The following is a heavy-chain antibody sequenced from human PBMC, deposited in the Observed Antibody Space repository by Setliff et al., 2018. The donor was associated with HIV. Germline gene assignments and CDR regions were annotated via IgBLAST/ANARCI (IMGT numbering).Heavy chain of an antibody. CDR2: VIPNSGKT. Sequence: GASVKVSCKASGFSFDDYYIHWVRRAPGQGLEWMGCVIPNSGKTYYAQEFQGRVTMTSDTSINTAYMEVSWLTSDDTAIYYCARDLAYCSGGSCYRPFIYYFYYMDVWGKGATVTVS. CDR3: ARDLAYCSGGSCYRPFIYYFYYMDV. V-gene: IGHV1-2*02. CDR1: GFSFDDYY. D-gene: IGHD2-15*01. J-gene: IGHJ6*03.